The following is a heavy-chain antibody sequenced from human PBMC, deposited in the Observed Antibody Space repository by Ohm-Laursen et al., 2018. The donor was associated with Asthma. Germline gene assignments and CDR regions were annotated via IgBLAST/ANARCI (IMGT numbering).Heavy chain of an antibody. V-gene: IGHV3-21*01. CDR2: ISSSSSYI. Sequence: SLRLSCTASGFTFSSYSMNWVRQAPGKGLERVSSISSSSSYIYYADSVKGRFTISRDNAKNSLYLQMNSLRAEDTAVYYCARAGVTFWRNVNWFDPWGQGTLVTVSS. J-gene: IGHJ5*02. CDR3: ARAGVTFWRNVNWFDP. CDR1: GFTFSSYS. D-gene: IGHD3-3*01.